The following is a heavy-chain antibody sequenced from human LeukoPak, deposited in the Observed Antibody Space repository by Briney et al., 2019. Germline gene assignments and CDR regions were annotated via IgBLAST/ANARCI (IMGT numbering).Heavy chain of an antibody. V-gene: IGHV3-11*04. CDR3: ARDPYSGNYGAYYYYYMDV. J-gene: IGHJ6*03. CDR1: GYSISSGYY. CDR2: ISSSGSTI. Sequence: LSLTCTVSGYSISSGYYWGWIRQPPGKGLEWISYISSSGSTIYYADSVKGRFTISRDNAKNSLYLQMDSLRVEDTAEYYCARDPYSGNYGAYYYYYMDVWGKGTTVTVSS. D-gene: IGHD1-26*01.